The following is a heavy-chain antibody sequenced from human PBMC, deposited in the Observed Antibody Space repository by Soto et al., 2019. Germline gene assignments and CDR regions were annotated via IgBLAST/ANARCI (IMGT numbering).Heavy chain of an antibody. CDR3: ARFREDIFADYNIGLDY. J-gene: IGHJ4*02. D-gene: IGHD3-9*01. CDR1: AGMKSIYS. V-gene: IGHV4-59*01. CDR2: IYYSGST. Sequence: SQAESDTCTVSAGMKSIYSWSWIRQPPGKGLEGSGYIYYSGSTHYNPSLKSRVTISVATPKNQFSLKLTSVTAAHTALHYCARFREDIFADYNIGLDYSGRRTRVTVSS.